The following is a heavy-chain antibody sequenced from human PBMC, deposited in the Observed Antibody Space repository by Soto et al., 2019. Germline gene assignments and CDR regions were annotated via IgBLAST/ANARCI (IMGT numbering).Heavy chain of an antibody. CDR2: IYYSGST. V-gene: IGHV4-31*03. J-gene: IGHJ4*02. CDR3: ARAYCSGGSCYFRY. Sequence: QVQLQESGPGLVKPSQTLSLTCTVSGGSISSGGYYWSWIRQHPGKGLEWIGYIYYSGSTYYNPSLKSRVTISVATSKNQFSQKLSSVTAADTAVYYCARAYCSGGSCYFRYWGQGTLVTVSS. CDR1: GGSISSGGYY. D-gene: IGHD2-15*01.